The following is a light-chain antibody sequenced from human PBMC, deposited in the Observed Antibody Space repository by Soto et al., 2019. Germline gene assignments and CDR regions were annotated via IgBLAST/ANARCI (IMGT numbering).Light chain of an antibody. CDR3: QQYNTYGS. V-gene: IGKV1-5*03. CDR1: HSVSSW. CDR2: KAS. Sequence: DIQMTQSPYTLSASVGDTVTITCRASHSVSSWLAWYQQKPGKPPKLLIYKASTLESGVPSRFSGSGSGTDFTLTISSLQPDDFATYYCQQYNTYGSFGQGTKVDI. J-gene: IGKJ1*01.